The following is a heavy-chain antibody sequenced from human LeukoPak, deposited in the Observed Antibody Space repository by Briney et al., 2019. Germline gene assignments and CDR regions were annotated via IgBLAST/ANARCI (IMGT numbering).Heavy chain of an antibody. Sequence: GRSLRLSCAASGYTFSSYSMNWVRQAPGKGLEWVSSISSSSSYIYYADSVKGRFTISRDNAKNSLYLQMNSLRAEDTAVYYCARQRYCSSTSCPDAFDIWGQGTMVTVSS. CDR1: GYTFSSYS. CDR2: ISSSSSYI. CDR3: ARQRYCSSTSCPDAFDI. J-gene: IGHJ3*02. D-gene: IGHD2-2*01. V-gene: IGHV3-21*01.